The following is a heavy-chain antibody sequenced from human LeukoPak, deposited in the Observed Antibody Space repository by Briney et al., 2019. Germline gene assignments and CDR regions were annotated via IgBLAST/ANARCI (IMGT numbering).Heavy chain of an antibody. V-gene: IGHV3-48*02. CDR1: GFTFSSYG. CDR3: ARGKEKWLDYFDY. D-gene: IGHD6-19*01. Sequence: PGGSLRLSCEASGFTFSSYGMNWVRQAPGKGLEWVSYISTTSSTIYYADSVKGRFTMSRDNAKNSLYLQMDSLRDEDTAVCYCARGKEKWLDYFDYWGQGSLVTVSS. J-gene: IGHJ4*02. CDR2: ISTTSSTI.